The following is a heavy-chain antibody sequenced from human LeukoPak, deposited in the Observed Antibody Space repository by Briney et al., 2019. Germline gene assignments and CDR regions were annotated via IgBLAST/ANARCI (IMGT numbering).Heavy chain of an antibody. D-gene: IGHD3-22*01. V-gene: IGHV5-10-1*01. CDR1: GYSFTSYW. CDR3: AIDPYYYDGSGSLDY. J-gene: IGHJ4*02. Sequence: GASLKISCKGSGYSFTSYWITWVRQMPGKGLEWLGRIDPSDSYTDYSPSFQGHVTISADKSISTAYLQWSSLKASDTAMYYCAIDPYYYDGSGSLDYWGQGTLVTVSS. CDR2: IDPSDSYT.